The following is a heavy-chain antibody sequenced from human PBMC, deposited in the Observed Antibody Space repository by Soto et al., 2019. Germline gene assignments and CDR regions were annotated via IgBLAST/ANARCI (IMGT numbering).Heavy chain of an antibody. CDR2: INPNSGGT. J-gene: IGHJ4*02. Sequence: GASVKVSCKASGYIFTDYYMHWVRQAPGQELGWMGRINPNSGGTNYAQKFQGRVTMTRDTSISTAYTELSSLRSEDTATYYCARDSGSGSCRFDYWGQGTLVTVS. CDR1: GYIFTDYY. CDR3: ARDSGSGSCRFDY. D-gene: IGHD1-26*01. V-gene: IGHV1-2*06.